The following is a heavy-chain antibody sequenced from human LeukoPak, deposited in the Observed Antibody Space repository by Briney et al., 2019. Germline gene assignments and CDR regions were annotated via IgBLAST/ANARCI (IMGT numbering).Heavy chain of an antibody. J-gene: IGHJ4*02. CDR3: TRGRDSAFGY. D-gene: IGHD5-18*01. Sequence: SQTLSLTCAISGDSVSSSGVAWNWIRQSPSRGLEWLGRTYYASQWSNEYALSVKSRITINPDTSKNQFSLQLNSVTPEATAVYYCTRGRDSAFGYWGQGNLVTVSS. CDR1: GDSVSSSGVA. V-gene: IGHV6-1*01. CDR2: TYYASQWSN.